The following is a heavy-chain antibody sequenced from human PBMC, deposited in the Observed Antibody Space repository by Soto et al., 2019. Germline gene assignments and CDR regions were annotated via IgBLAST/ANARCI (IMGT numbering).Heavy chain of an antibody. Sequence: QVQLVEFGGGVVQPGRSLRLSCVASGSPGDVHWVRQAPGKGPEWVAHIVPDGRNQYWADSVKGRFTGSRDNAKNTVYLQMNSLRTEDTAVYYCARGPTHGAFDLWGQGTMVTVSS. J-gene: IGHJ3*01. CDR2: IVPDGRNQ. CDR1: GSPGD. CDR3: ARGPTHGAFDL. V-gene: IGHV3-30-3*01.